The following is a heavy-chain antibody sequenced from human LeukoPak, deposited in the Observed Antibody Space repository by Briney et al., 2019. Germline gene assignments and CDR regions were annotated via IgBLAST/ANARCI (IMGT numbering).Heavy chain of an antibody. V-gene: IGHV1-8*01. D-gene: IGHD3-10*01. CDR2: MNPNSGNT. J-gene: IGHJ4*02. Sequence: ASVKVSCKASGYTFTSYDINWVRQATGQGLEWMGWMNPNSGNTGYAQKFQDRVTMTRNTSISTAYMELSSLRSDDTAVYYCARGRRDSRQFDYWGQGTLVTVSS. CDR3: ARGRRDSRQFDY. CDR1: GYTFTSYD.